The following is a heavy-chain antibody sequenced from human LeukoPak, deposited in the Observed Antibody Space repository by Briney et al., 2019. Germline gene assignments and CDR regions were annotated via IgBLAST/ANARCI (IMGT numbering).Heavy chain of an antibody. CDR1: GGTFRSYA. Sequence: SVKVSCKASGGTFRSYAISGVRQAPGQGLEWMGGIIPMSGTIKYAQKVQGRVTITADESTTTAHMELSSLRSEDTAVYYCAREVRDGYNIPYYFASWGQGILVTVSS. CDR3: AREVRDGYNIPYYFAS. D-gene: IGHD5-24*01. J-gene: IGHJ4*02. CDR2: IIPMSGTI. V-gene: IGHV1-69*13.